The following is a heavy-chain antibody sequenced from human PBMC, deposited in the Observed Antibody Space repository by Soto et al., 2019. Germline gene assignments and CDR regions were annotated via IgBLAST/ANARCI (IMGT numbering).Heavy chain of an antibody. D-gene: IGHD3-22*01. Sequence: PSETLSLTCTVSGDSISGSTFYWGWIRQPPGKGLEWIGSMYYSGSTYYNPSLKSRVTISVDTSKNQFSLKLSSVTAADTAVYYCARRGYYYDSSGYPSVWYWGQGTLVTVSS. CDR1: GDSISGSTFY. CDR3: ARRGYYYDSSGYPSVWY. V-gene: IGHV4-39*01. J-gene: IGHJ4*02. CDR2: MYYSGST.